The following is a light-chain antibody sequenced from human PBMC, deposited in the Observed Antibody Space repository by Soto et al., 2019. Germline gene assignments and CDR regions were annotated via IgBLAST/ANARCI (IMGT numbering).Light chain of an antibody. CDR1: QSVSDSY. CDR2: TAA. CDR3: QQYANSPET. J-gene: IGKJ1*01. V-gene: IGKV3-20*01. Sequence: EVVLTQSPATLSLSPGERATLSCRASQSVSDSYLAWYQQKPGQAPRLLIYTAANRAAGIPDRFTGSGSGTDFTLTSSRLEPEDFAVYYCQQYANSPETFGQGTKVEIK.